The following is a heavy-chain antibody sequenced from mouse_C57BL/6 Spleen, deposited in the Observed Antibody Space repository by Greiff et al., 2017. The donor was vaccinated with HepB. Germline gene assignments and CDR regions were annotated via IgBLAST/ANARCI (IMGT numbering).Heavy chain of an antibody. CDR3: ARAPHYYGSGGYFDY. J-gene: IGHJ2*01. Sequence: VQLQQSDAELVEPGASVKISCKVSGYTFTDHTIHWMKQRPEQGLEWIGYIYPRDGSTKYNEKFKGKATLTADKSSSTAYMQLNSLTSEDSAVYFCARAPHYYGSGGYFDYWGQGTTLTVSS. V-gene: IGHV1-78*01. D-gene: IGHD1-1*01. CDR1: GYTFTDHT. CDR2: IYPRDGST.